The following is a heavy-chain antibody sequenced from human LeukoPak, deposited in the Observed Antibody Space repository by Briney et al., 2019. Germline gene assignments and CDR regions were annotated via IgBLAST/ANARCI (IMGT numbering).Heavy chain of an antibody. Sequence: GGSLRLSCAASGFTFSSYSMDWVRQAPGKGLEWVSSISSSSDYTYYADSVKGRFTISRDDSKNTLYLQMNSLRAEDTAVYYCAKDEDHDYGDYYFDSWGQGTLVTVSS. CDR1: GFTFSSYS. CDR2: ISSSSDYT. J-gene: IGHJ4*02. V-gene: IGHV3-21*01. CDR3: AKDEDHDYGDYYFDS. D-gene: IGHD4-17*01.